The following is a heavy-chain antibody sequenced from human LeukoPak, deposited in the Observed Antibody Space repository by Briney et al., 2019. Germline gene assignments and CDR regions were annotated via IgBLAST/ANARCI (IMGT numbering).Heavy chain of an antibody. V-gene: IGHV3-30*02. J-gene: IGHJ4*02. CDR2: IRYDGSNK. D-gene: IGHD6-13*01. CDR3: AKDLVLGSSSWEYYFDY. CDR1: GFTFSSYG. Sequence: PGGSLRLSCAASGFTFSSYGMHWVRQAPGKGLEWVAFIRYDGSNKYYADSVKGRFTISRDNCKNTLYLQMNSLRAEDTAVYYCAKDLVLGSSSWEYYFDYWGQGTLVTVSS.